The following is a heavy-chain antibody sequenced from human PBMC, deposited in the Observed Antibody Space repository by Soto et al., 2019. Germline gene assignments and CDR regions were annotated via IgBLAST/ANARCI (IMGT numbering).Heavy chain of an antibody. V-gene: IGHV1-46*01. CDR2: INPNGGST. CDR3: ARSSASVFVIIREGSSCLAP. Sequence: AHVKVSGKTPAETFTSDYTHWVRQAPGHGREWRGIINPNGGSTRFAQAFQGRITMTRATSPSTVYMELRSLRSEETAIYYCARSSASVFVIIREGSSCLAPWYQGSLVSGSS. D-gene: IGHD2-2*01. CDR1: AETFTSDY. J-gene: IGHJ5*02.